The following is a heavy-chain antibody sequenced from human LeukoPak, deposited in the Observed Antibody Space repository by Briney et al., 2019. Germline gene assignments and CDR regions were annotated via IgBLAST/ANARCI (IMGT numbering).Heavy chain of an antibody. D-gene: IGHD3-3*01. Sequence: QPGGSLRLSCAVSGFTVSSCAMTWARQAPGKGLEWVSYISGGSTSMYYADSVRGRFTISRDDAKSSLYLQMNTLRADDTAVYYCARNFWSGYSDWFDPWGQGTLVTVSS. CDR1: GFTVSSCA. V-gene: IGHV3-48*01. CDR2: ISGGSTSM. CDR3: ARNFWSGYSDWFDP. J-gene: IGHJ5*02.